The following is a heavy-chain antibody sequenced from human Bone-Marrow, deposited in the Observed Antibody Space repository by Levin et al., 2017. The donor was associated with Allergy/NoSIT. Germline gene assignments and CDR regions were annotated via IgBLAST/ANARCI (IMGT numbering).Heavy chain of an antibody. D-gene: IGHD2-8*02. CDR1: GFTFSSFP. Sequence: GESLKISCAASGFTFSSFPMGWVRQAPGKGLESISSISDGGDNTYYTDSVKGRFTISRDNSKNTLYLQMSSLRAEDTAVYYCAKILSRVVSYYYGLDVWGQGTTVTVSS. V-gene: IGHV3-23*01. CDR3: AKILSRVVSYYYGLDV. J-gene: IGHJ6*02. CDR2: ISDGGDNT.